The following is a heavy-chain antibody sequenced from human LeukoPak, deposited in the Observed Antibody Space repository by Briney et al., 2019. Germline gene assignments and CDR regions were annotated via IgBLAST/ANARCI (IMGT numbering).Heavy chain of an antibody. V-gene: IGHV4-59*10. J-gene: IGHJ6*03. CDR1: GGSFSAYY. CDR3: ARRYSSPYYYYYYMDV. D-gene: IGHD6-13*01. CDR2: IYTSGST. Sequence: SETLSLTCAVYGGSFSAYYWSWIRQPAGKGLEWIGRIYTSGSTNYNPSLKSRVTISVDTPKNQFSLKLSSVTAADTAVYYCARRYSSPYYYYYYMDVWGKGTTVTVSS.